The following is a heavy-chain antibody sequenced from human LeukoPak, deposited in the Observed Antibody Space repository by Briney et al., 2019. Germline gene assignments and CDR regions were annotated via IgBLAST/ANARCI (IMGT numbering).Heavy chain of an antibody. CDR3: TKDTLRSGYPSQFDY. V-gene: IGHV3-23*01. CDR2: IRGSGGNS. Sequence: PGGSLRLSCAASGFTFSSYAMNWVRQSPVKGLEWVSGIRGSGGNSFYADSVKGRFSTSRDNAKNTLYLHMNNLRAEDTAIYYCTKDTLRSGYPSQFDYWGQGILVTVSS. CDR1: GFTFSSYA. D-gene: IGHD5-18*01. J-gene: IGHJ4*02.